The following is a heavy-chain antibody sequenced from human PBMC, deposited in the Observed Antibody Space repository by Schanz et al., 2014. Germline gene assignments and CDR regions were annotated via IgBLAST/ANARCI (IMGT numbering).Heavy chain of an antibody. CDR3: AKEESPPSLVDY. Sequence: VQLVESGGGVVLPGGSLRLSCAASGFSFSRCGMHWVRQAPGKGLEWVAAISYDGSNQYYTDSVKGRFTVSRDNSKNTVYLQMNSLRAEDTAVYYCAKEESPPSLVDYWGQGTLLTVSS. V-gene: IGHV3-30*19. CDR1: GFSFSRCG. J-gene: IGHJ4*02. CDR2: ISYDGSNQ.